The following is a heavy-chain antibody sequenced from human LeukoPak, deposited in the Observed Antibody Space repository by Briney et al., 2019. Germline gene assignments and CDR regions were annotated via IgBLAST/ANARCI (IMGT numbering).Heavy chain of an antibody. CDR3: ALSPDIAAAGIMSWFDP. J-gene: IGHJ5*02. CDR2: IYWDDDK. Sequence: SGPTLVKPTQTLTVTCTFSGFSLSTSGLGVGWIRQPPGKALEWLAVIYWDDDKRYSPSLKSRLTITKDTSKNQVVLTMTNMDPVDTATYYCALSPDIAAAGIMSWFDPRGQGTPVTVSS. D-gene: IGHD6-13*01. V-gene: IGHV2-5*02. CDR1: GFSLSTSGLG.